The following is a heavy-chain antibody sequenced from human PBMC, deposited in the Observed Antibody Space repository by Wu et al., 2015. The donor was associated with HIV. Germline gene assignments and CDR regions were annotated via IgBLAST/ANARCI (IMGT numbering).Heavy chain of an antibody. CDR3: ARVRPDYYNGMDV. CDR2: ISPNTGGT. D-gene: IGHD1-14*01. V-gene: IGHV1-2*02. J-gene: IGHJ6*02. CDR1: EYTFSNYY. Sequence: QVHLVQSGADVKKPGASVKVSCKASEYTFSNYYIHWVRQAPGQGLEWMGWISPNTGGTNYAQNFQGRVTMTRDTSISTAYMELSSLRSEDTAVYYCARVRPDYYNGMDVWGQGTTVTVSS.